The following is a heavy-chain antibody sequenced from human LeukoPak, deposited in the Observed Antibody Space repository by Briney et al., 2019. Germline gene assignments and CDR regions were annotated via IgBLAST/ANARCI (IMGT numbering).Heavy chain of an antibody. Sequence: GGSLRLSCAASGFTFSSYGMHWVRQAPGKGLEWVAVISYDGSNKYYADSVKGRFTIPRDNSKNTLYLQMNSLRAEDTAVYYCAKEGTWEDYDSSGREAFDIWGQGTMVTVSS. CDR1: GFTFSSYG. D-gene: IGHD3-22*01. J-gene: IGHJ3*02. CDR3: AKEGTWEDYDSSGREAFDI. V-gene: IGHV3-30*18. CDR2: ISYDGSNK.